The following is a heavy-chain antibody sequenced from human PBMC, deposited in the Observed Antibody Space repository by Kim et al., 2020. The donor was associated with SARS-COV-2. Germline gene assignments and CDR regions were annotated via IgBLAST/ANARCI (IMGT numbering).Heavy chain of an antibody. J-gene: IGHJ4*02. V-gene: IGHV1-18*04. D-gene: IGHD5-18*01. CDR1: GYTFTSYG. Sequence: ASVKVSCKASGYTFTSYGISWVRQAPGQGLEWMGWISAYNGNTNYAQKLQGRVTMTTDTSTSTAYMELRSLRSDDTAVYYCAREASGYSYGYVASNFDYWGQGTLVTVSS. CDR2: ISAYNGNT. CDR3: AREASGYSYGYVASNFDY.